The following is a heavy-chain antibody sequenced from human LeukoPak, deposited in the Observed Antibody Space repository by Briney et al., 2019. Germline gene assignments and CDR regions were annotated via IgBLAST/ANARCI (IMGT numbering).Heavy chain of an antibody. CDR1: GYTFTGYY. Sequence: ASVTVSCKASGYTFTGYYMHWVRQAPGQGLEWMGWINPNSGGTNYAQKFQGRVTITRDTSISTAYMELSRLRSDDTAVYYCARSVEMATIANYWGQGTLVTVSS. J-gene: IGHJ4*02. CDR2: INPNSGGT. D-gene: IGHD5-24*01. V-gene: IGHV1-2*02. CDR3: ARSVEMATIANY.